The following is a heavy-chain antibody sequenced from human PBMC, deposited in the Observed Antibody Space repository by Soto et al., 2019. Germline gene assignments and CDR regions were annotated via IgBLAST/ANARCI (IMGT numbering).Heavy chain of an antibody. V-gene: IGHV2-5*02. Sequence: QITLKESGPTLVQPTQTLTLTCTFSGFSLSTSGVGVGWIRQPPGKALEWLALIYWDDDKRYSPSLKGSLTITKDTTKTQVVLTMTNMDPLDTATYYCAHRGRGYGDYENWYFELWGRRTLVTVSS. D-gene: IGHD4-17*01. CDR3: AHRGRGYGDYENWYFEL. CDR2: IYWDDDK. CDR1: GFSLSTSGVG. J-gene: IGHJ2*01.